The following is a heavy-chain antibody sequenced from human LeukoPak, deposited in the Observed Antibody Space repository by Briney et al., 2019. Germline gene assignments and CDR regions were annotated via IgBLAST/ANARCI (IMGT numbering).Heavy chain of an antibody. D-gene: IGHD6-19*01. CDR1: GGTFSSYA. CDR2: IIPILGIA. V-gene: IGHV1-69*04. J-gene: IGHJ4*02. CDR3: ARSWGYSSGWYYFDY. Sequence: SVKVSCKASGGTFSSYAISWVRQAPGQGLEWMGRIIPILGIANYAQKFQGRVTITADKSTSTAYMELSSLRSEGTAVYYCARSWGYSSGWYYFDYWGQGTLVTVSS.